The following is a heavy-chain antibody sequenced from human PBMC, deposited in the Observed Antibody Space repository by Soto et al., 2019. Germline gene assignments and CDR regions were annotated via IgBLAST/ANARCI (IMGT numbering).Heavy chain of an antibody. Sequence: SGPTLVNPTQTLTLTCTFSGFSLSASRMSISWIRQPPGKALEWLARIDWDDAKYFNTSLKTRLTVSKDTSKTQVVLTMTNMDPVDTATYYCAHDRLYDSSGLIWGQGTMVTVSS. CDR2: IDWDDAK. CDR1: GFSLSASRMS. D-gene: IGHD3-22*01. CDR3: AHDRLYDSSGLI. J-gene: IGHJ3*02. V-gene: IGHV2-70*12.